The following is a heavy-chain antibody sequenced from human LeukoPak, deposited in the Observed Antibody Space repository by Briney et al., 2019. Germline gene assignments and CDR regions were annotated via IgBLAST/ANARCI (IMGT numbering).Heavy chain of an antibody. CDR1: GFDVSSHH. V-gene: IGHV3-66*03. J-gene: IGHJ4*02. Sequence: GGSLRLSCAASGFDVSSHHMVWVRQAPGKGLEWVSVTYTRGNSYYTDSVKGRFIISRDNSRSTLYLQMNSLRPEDTAIYYCAREGYYGSGSPPSLYFDYWGQGTLVTVSS. D-gene: IGHD3-10*01. CDR2: TYTRGNS. CDR3: AREGYYGSGSPPSLYFDY.